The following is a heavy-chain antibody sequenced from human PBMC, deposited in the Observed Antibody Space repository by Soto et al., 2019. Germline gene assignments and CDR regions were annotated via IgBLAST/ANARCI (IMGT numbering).Heavy chain of an antibody. Sequence: QITLKESGPTLVKPTQTLTLTCIFSGFSFSADGVGVGWIRQPPGKALEWLALIYWDDDTSHRPSLKSRLTITKDSSKNQVVLTMTNMDPLDTATYYCAHAFGGTSWPNDAFDVWGQGTVVTVSS. CDR3: AHAFGGTSWPNDAFDV. V-gene: IGHV2-5*02. CDR1: GFSFSADGVG. D-gene: IGHD3-16*01. J-gene: IGHJ3*01. CDR2: IYWDDDT.